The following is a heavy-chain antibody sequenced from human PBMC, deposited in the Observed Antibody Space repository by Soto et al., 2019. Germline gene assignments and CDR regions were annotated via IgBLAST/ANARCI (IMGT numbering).Heavy chain of an antibody. J-gene: IGHJ4*02. D-gene: IGHD6-13*01. CDR3: AAGEASSRNLAPYYLDF. CDR2: IHYSGTT. V-gene: IGHV4-59*01. Sequence: SETLSLTCTVSGGSMRNYFWTWIRQPPGKGLEWIGYIHYSGTTSFFPSYNPSLRSRVTISEDTSKNQFSLKLLSVTTADTAVYFCAAGEASSRNLAPYYLDFWGQGTLVTVS. CDR1: GGSMRNYF.